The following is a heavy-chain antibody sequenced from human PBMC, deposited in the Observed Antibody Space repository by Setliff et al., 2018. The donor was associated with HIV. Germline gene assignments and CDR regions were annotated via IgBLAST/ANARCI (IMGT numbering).Heavy chain of an antibody. V-gene: IGHV4-31*03. CDR2: YYYSGRT. J-gene: IGHJ5*02. Sequence: PSETLSLPCTVSGGSISSGTDHWNWFRQHPREGLEWIGYYYYSGRTNQNSSLKSRVTISLDTSKNQFSLKLSSVTAADTAVYSCARAPSSYSGSFGWFDPWGQGTLVTVSS. CDR3: ARAPSSYSGSFGWFDP. D-gene: IGHD1-26*01. CDR1: GGSISSGTDH.